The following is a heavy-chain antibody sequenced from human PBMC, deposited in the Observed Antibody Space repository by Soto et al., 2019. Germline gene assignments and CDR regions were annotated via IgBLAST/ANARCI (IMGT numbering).Heavy chain of an antibody. CDR1: GVSISDTSYY. V-gene: IGHV4-39*02. CDR3: AREGSY. J-gene: IGHJ4*02. Sequence: QLQLQESGPGLVTPSEPLSLTCNVSGVSISDTSYYWGWIRQPPGKGLEWIGTIYFNGNTFYNPSLKSRLTISVDTSKNQFSLRLTAVTAVDTAVYYCAREGSYWGQGTLVAVSA. CDR2: IYFNGNT.